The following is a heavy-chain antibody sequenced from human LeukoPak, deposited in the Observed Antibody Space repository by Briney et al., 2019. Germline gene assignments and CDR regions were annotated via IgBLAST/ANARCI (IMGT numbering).Heavy chain of an antibody. CDR3: ARAKAATGSMDFDY. CDR1: GYTFTGYY. V-gene: IGHV1-2*02. J-gene: IGHJ4*02. CDR2: INPNSGGT. D-gene: IGHD6-13*01. Sequence: ASVKVSCKASGYTFTGYYMHWVRQAPGQGLEWMGWINPNSGGTNYAQKVQGRVTMTRDTSTSTVYMELSSLRSEDTAVYYCARAKAATGSMDFDYWGQGTLVTVSS.